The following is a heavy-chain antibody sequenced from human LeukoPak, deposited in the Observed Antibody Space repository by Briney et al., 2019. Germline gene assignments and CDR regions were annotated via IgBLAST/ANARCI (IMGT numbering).Heavy chain of an antibody. Sequence: GGSLRLSCAASGFTFRKSGIHWVRQAPGKGLEWVSSISSSGGTIYYPDSVKGRFTISRDNAKNSLYLQMNSLRAEDTAVYYCAELGITMIGGVWGKGTTVTISS. J-gene: IGHJ6*04. CDR3: AELGITMIGGV. CDR2: ISSSGGTI. D-gene: IGHD3-10*02. CDR1: GFTFRKSG. V-gene: IGHV3-48*03.